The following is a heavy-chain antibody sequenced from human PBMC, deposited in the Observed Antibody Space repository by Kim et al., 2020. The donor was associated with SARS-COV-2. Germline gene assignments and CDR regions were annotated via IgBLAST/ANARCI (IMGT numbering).Heavy chain of an antibody. V-gene: IGHV3-15*01. CDR2: ILRTADGGTT. CDR3: TTYFNGGGDY. D-gene: IGHD2-21*01. Sequence: GGSLRLSCVASGFPFNSAWLTWVRQAPGKGLEWVGRILRTADGGTTQYAAPVKVRFTISRDDSKNTVYLQMNSLEIEDTAVYYCTTYFNGGGDYWGQGTLVTVSS. CDR1: GFPFNSAW. J-gene: IGHJ4*02.